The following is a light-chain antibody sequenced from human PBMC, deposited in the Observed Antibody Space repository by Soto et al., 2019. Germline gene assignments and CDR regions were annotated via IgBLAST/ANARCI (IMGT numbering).Light chain of an antibody. Sequence: QSVLTQSSSASASLGSSVKLTCTLSSGHSSYIIAWHQQQPGKAPRFFMKLEGSGSYNKGSGVPDRFSGSSSGADRYLTISNLQFEDEADYYCATWDSNTRVFGGGTKLTVL. V-gene: IGLV4-60*02. CDR3: ATWDSNTRV. CDR1: SGHSSYI. J-gene: IGLJ3*02. CDR2: LEGSGSY.